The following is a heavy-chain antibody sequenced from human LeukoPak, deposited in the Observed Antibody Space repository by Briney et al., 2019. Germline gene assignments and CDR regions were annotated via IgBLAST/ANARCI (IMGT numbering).Heavy chain of an antibody. CDR2: IYHSGST. Sequence: SETLSLTCAVSGGSISSSNRWSWVRQPPGKGLEWIGEIYHSGSTNYNPSLKSRVTISVDKSKNPFSLKLSSVTAAGTAVYYCARAVTPYYYGMDVWGQGTTVTVSS. V-gene: IGHV4-4*02. D-gene: IGHD4-17*01. J-gene: IGHJ6*02. CDR3: ARAVTPYYYGMDV. CDR1: GGSISSSNR.